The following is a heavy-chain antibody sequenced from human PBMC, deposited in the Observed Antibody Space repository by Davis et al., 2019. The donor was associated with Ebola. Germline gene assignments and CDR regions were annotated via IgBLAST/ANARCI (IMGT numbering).Heavy chain of an antibody. D-gene: IGHD4-23*01. CDR2: IYYSGST. CDR3: ARQYYGGNEQDY. Sequence: PSETLSLTCTVSGGSISSYYWSWIRQPPGKGLEWIGYIYYSGSTNYNPSLKSRVTISVDTSKNQFSLKLTSVTAADTAVYYCARQYYGGNEQDYWGQGILVTVSS. V-gene: IGHV4-59*08. CDR1: GGSISSYY. J-gene: IGHJ4*02.